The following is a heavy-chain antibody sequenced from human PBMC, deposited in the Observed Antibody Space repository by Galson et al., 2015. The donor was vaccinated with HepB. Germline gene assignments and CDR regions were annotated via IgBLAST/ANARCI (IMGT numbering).Heavy chain of an antibody. CDR2: IDNDVVTA. CDR3: AKARGMILESWFFDY. Sequence: SLRLSCAASGFSFSIYAMNWVRQAPGKGLEWVSTIDNDVVTAFYADSAKGRFTISRDNSKNTVYLQMNNLRGEDTAVYYCAKARGMILESWFFDYWGQGAPVTVSS. J-gene: IGHJ4*02. CDR1: GFSFSIYA. V-gene: IGHV3-23*01. D-gene: IGHD3-16*01.